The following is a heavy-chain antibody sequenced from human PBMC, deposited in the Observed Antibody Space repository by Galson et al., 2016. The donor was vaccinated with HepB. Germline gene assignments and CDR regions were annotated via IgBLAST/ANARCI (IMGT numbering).Heavy chain of an antibody. CDR3: ARGPELRGYVGYIYPLGRMDV. V-gene: IGHV1-2*04. J-gene: IGHJ6*02. CDR2: INPNSGGT. CDR1: GYTFSGYY. D-gene: IGHD5-12*01. Sequence: SVKVSCKASGYTFSGYYMHWVRQAPGQGLEWMGWINPNSGGTNYAQKFQGWVTMTRDTSISTAYMELSRLRSDDTAVYYCARGPELRGYVGYIYPLGRMDVWGQGTTVTVSS.